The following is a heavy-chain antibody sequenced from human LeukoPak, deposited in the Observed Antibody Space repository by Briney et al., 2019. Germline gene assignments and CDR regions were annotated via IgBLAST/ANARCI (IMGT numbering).Heavy chain of an antibody. CDR1: GYTFTGYY. CDR2: INPNSGGT. Sequence: ASVKVSCKASGYTFTGYYMHWVRQAPGQGLEWMGRINPNSGGTNYAQKFQGRVTMTRDTSISTAYMELSRLRSDDTAVYYCATFDLSGDIPFDYWGQGTLVTVSS. CDR3: ATFDLSGDIPFDY. J-gene: IGHJ4*02. D-gene: IGHD7-27*01. V-gene: IGHV1-2*06.